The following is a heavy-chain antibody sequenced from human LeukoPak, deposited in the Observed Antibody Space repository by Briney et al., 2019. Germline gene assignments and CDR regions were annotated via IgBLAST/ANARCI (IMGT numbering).Heavy chain of an antibody. Sequence: SGYXXGWIRQPPGKGLXWIGSIYYSGSTYYNPSLKSRVTISVDTSKNQFSLKLSSVTAADTAVYYCARHSHRTAMVPHYYYYYMDVWGKGTTVTVSS. D-gene: IGHD5-18*01. CDR3: ARHSHRTAMVPHYYYYYMDV. CDR2: IYYSGST. J-gene: IGHJ6*03. V-gene: IGHV4-39*01. CDR1: SGYX.